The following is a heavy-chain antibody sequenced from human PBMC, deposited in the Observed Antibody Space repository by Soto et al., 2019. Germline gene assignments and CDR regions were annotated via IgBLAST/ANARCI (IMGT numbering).Heavy chain of an antibody. CDR3: ARNTRYNGSESYLYWFDP. CDR1: GGSFSGYY. CDR2: INHTGST. V-gene: IGHV4-34*01. D-gene: IGHD3-10*01. Sequence: QVQLQQWGAGLLKPSETLSLTCAVYGGSFSGYYWSWIRQPPGKGLEWMGEINHTGSTNYNPALKTRVTITVDNSKNQFSLKLSSASAADTAVYYCARNTRYNGSESYLYWFDPWGQGTLVTVSS. J-gene: IGHJ5*02.